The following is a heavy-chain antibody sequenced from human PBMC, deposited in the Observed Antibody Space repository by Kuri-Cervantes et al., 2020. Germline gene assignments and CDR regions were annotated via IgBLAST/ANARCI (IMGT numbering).Heavy chain of an antibody. V-gene: IGHV4-34*01. CDR1: GGSFSTYY. J-gene: IGHJ4*02. D-gene: IGHD3-16*02. Sequence: SQTLSLTCAVYGGSFSTYYWSWIRQPPGKGLEWIGEINRSGSTNYNPSLKSRVTISVDTSKNQFSLKLSSVTAADTAVYYCARGHYVWGSYLWGQGTLVTVFS. CDR3: ARGHYVWGSYL. CDR2: INRSGST.